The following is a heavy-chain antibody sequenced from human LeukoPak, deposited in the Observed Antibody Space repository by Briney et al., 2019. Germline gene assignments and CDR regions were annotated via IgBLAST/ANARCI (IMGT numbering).Heavy chain of an antibody. CDR3: ASFLANDWFDP. CDR2: ISSSISYI. D-gene: IGHD2/OR15-2a*01. Sequence: WVSSISSSISYIYYADSVKGRFTISRDNAKNSLYLQMNSLRAEDTAVYYCASFLANDWFDPWGQGTLVTVSS. V-gene: IGHV3-21*01. J-gene: IGHJ5*02.